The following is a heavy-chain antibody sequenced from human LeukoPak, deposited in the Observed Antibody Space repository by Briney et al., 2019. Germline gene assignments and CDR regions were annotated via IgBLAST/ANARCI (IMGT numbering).Heavy chain of an antibody. V-gene: IGHV4-61*02. CDR2: IYTSGST. J-gene: IGHJ5*02. CDR3: AREALVVVPAATYNWFDP. D-gene: IGHD2-2*01. CDR1: GGSISSGSYY. Sequence: SQTLSLTCTVSGGSISSGSYYWSWIRQPAGKGLEWIGRIYTSGSTNYNPSLKSRVTISVDTSKNQFSLKLSSVTAADTAVYYCAREALVVVPAATYNWFDPWGQGILVTVSS.